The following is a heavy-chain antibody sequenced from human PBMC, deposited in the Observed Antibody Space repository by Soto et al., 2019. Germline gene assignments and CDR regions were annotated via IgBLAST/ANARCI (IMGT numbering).Heavy chain of an antibody. CDR3: ARVGQGRYYFDY. CDR1: GFTFSSYW. J-gene: IGHJ4*02. Sequence: EVQLVESGGGLVQPGGPLRLSCAGSGFTFSSYWMHWVRQAPGKGLVWVSRINRDGTSTSYADSVKGRFTISRDNAKNTLYLQMNSLRAEDTAVYYCARVGQGRYYFDYWGQGTLVTVSS. CDR2: INRDGTST. V-gene: IGHV3-74*01.